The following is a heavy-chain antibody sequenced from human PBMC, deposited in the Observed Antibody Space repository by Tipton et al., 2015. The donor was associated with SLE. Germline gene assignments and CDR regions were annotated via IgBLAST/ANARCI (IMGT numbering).Heavy chain of an antibody. CDR3: ARGPPFDY. CDR2: INHSGST. J-gene: IGHJ4*02. Sequence: TLSLTCAVYGGSFSGYYWSWIRQPPGKGLGWIGEINHSGSTNYNPSLKSRVTISVDTSKNQLSLKLSAVTAADTAVYYCARGPPFDYWGQGTLVTVSS. V-gene: IGHV4-34*01. CDR1: GGSFSGYY.